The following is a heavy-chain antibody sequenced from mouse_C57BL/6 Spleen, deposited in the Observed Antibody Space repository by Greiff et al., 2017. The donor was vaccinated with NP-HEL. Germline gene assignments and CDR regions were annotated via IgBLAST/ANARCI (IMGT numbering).Heavy chain of an antibody. V-gene: IGHV1-9*01. CDR2: ILPGSGST. J-gene: IGHJ1*03. D-gene: IGHD1-1*01. CDR3: ARDVTTVVAPAFDV. Sequence: RPGHGLEWIGEILPGSGSTNYNEKFKGKATFTADTSSNTAYMQLSSLTTEDSAIYYCARDVTTVVAPAFDVWGTGTTVTVSS.